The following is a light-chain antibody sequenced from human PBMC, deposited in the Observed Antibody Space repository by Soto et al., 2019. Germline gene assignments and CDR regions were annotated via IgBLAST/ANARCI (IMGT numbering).Light chain of an antibody. J-gene: IGLJ2*01. CDR2: SNN. CDR1: SSNIGSNT. V-gene: IGLV1-44*01. CDR3: AAWDDSLNGPL. Sequence: SVLTQPPSASGTPGQRVTLSCSGSSSNIGSNTVNWYQQLPGTAPKLLIYSNNQRPSGVPDRFSGSKSGTSASLAISGLQSEDEADYYCAAWDDSLNGPLFGGGTKLTVL.